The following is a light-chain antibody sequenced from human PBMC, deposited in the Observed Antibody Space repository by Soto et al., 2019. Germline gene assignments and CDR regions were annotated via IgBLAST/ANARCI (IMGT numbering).Light chain of an antibody. CDR1: QSISSY. Sequence: DIQMTQSPSSLSASVGDRVTITCRASQSISSYLNWYQQKPGKAPKLLIYAASSLQSGVPSRFSGSVSGTDFTLTISCLQSEDFATYYCQQYYSYPPWTFGQGTRLEIK. J-gene: IGKJ5*01. V-gene: IGKV1-39*01. CDR3: QQYYSYPPWT. CDR2: AAS.